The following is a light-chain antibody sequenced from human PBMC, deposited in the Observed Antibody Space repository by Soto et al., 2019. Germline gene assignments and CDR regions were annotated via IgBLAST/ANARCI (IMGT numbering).Light chain of an antibody. Sequence: DIQMTQSPSFLSASVGDRVTITCQASQDITNYVCWYQQKPGKAPRLLITDASTLETGVPSRFSGSGSGTDFTFTISSLQPEDFATYYCQHYDSLPYTFGQGTKVDVK. CDR3: QHYDSLPYT. CDR2: DAS. V-gene: IGKV1-33*01. J-gene: IGKJ2*01. CDR1: QDITNY.